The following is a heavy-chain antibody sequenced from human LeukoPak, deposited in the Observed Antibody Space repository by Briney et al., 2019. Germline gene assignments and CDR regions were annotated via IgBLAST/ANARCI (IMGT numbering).Heavy chain of an antibody. J-gene: IGHJ4*02. CDR2: IYSGGST. Sequence: GGSLRLSCAASGFTFSSYAMSWVRQAPGKGLEWVSVIYSGGSTYYADSVKGRFTISRDNSKNTLYLQMNSLRAEDTAVYYCARGQVPGGYYYDSSGPGDFDYWGQGTLVTVSS. CDR3: ARGQVPGGYYYDSSGPGDFDY. V-gene: IGHV3-66*01. CDR1: GFTFSSYA. D-gene: IGHD3-22*01.